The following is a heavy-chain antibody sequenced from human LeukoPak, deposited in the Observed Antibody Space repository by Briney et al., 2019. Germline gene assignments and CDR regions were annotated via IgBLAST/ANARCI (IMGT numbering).Heavy chain of an antibody. CDR2: ISGSGGST. D-gene: IGHD5-24*01. CDR3: ARARVEMATISDYFDY. Sequence: GGSLRLPCAASGFTFSSYALSWVRQAPGKGLEWVSAISGSGGSTYYADSVKGRFTISRDNAKNSLYLQMNSLRAEDTAVYYCARARVEMATISDYFDYWGQGTLVTVSS. V-gene: IGHV3-23*01. J-gene: IGHJ4*02. CDR1: GFTFSSYA.